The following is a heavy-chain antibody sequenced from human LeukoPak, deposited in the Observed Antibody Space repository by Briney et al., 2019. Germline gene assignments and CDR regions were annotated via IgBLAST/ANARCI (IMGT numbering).Heavy chain of an antibody. Sequence: SETLSLTCTVSGGSISDSSSYWGWIRQPPGKGLEWVASIYYSGSTYYNPSLKSRVSKSVDTSKNQFSLKLSSVTAADTAVYYCVRRNYYFDYWGQGTLVTVSS. J-gene: IGHJ4*02. V-gene: IGHV4-39*01. CDR3: VRRNYYFDY. CDR1: GGSISDSSSY. CDR2: IYYSGST.